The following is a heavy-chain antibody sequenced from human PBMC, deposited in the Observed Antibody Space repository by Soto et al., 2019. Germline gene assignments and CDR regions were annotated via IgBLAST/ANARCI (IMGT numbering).Heavy chain of an antibody. CDR2: IDPSDSYT. V-gene: IGHV5-10-1*01. J-gene: IGHJ4*03. CDR3: VRQEGYSSGWYGFPSI. CDR1: GYSFTSYW. D-gene: IGHD6-19*01. Sequence: GESLKISCKGSGYSFTSYWISWVRQMPGKGLEWMGRIDPSDSYTNYSPSFQGHVTILVDKSNATAYLQWSSLKTSDTAIYYCVRQEGYSSGWYGFPSIWGQGTLVTVSS.